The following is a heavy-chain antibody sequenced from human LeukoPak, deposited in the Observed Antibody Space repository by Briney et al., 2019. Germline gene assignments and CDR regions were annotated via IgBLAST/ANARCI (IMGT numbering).Heavy chain of an antibody. CDR1: AFTFNNAW. D-gene: IGHD3-3*01. V-gene: IGHV3-15*01. CDR2: IHYKTNDGTA. Sequence: GGSLRLSCAVSAFTFNNAWMSWVRQAPGQGLEWIGRIHYKTNDGTADYAAPVKGRFIISRDDSKYTVYLQMNDLTTEDTAVYFCTTDHRTIYGVVFPDYWSQGTLVTVSS. J-gene: IGHJ4*02. CDR3: TTDHRTIYGVVFPDY.